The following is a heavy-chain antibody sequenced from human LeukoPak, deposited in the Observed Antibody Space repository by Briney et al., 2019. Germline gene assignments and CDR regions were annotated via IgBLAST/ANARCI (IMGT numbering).Heavy chain of an antibody. CDR2: LNHSGST. Sequence: SETLSLTCTVSGGSISSYYWSWIRTPPGKGLEWIGELNHSGSTNYNTSLKSRATITVDTSKKPYTLKLSSVTAADTAVYYCASQMGPAAIVAGTVFDYWGQGTLGTVSS. CDR3: ASQMGPAAIVAGTVFDY. CDR1: GGSISSYY. V-gene: IGHV4-34*01. D-gene: IGHD2-2*01. J-gene: IGHJ4*02.